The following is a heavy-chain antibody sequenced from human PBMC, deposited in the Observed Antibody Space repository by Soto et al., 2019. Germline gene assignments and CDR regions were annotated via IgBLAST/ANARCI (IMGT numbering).Heavy chain of an antibody. CDR1: GGTISSKA. CDR3: ARVGYDFWSALPRTDDYYGMDV. D-gene: IGHD3-3*01. J-gene: IGHJ6*02. Sequence: SVKLSCKDPGGTISSKASSWAQQETGQGLEWMGGIIPIFGTANYAQKFQGRVTITADESTSTAYMELSSLRSGDTAVYYCARVGYDFWSALPRTDDYYGMDVCGQGTTVTVSS. V-gene: IGHV1-69*13. CDR2: IIPIFGTA.